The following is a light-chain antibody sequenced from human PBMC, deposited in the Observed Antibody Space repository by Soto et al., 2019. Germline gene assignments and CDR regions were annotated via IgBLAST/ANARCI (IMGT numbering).Light chain of an antibody. CDR1: SSDVGGYNY. CDR2: EVS. CDR3: AAWDDSLNGLV. V-gene: IGLV2-14*01. J-gene: IGLJ1*01. Sequence: QSALTQPASVSGSPGQSITISCTGTSSDVGGYNYVSWYQQHPGKAPKLMIYEVSNRPSGVSNRFSGSKSGNTASLTISGLQAEDEADYSCAAWDDSLNGLVFGAGTKLTVL.